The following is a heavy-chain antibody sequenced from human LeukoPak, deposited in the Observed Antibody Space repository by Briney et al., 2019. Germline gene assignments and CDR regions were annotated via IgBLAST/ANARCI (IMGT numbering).Heavy chain of an antibody. V-gene: IGHV1-18*04. J-gene: IGHJ5*01. CDR2: ISTYNGHT. Sequence: AAVSVSCKASGYTFKHYGISWVRQAPGQGLEWMGWISTYNGHTKHAQKVQGRLTLTADASTDTAYMELRGLTSDDTAVYYCARDPSNTSGWYIWFDFWGQGTLVTVSS. CDR3: ARDPSNTSGWYIWFDF. D-gene: IGHD6-19*01. CDR1: GYTFKHYG.